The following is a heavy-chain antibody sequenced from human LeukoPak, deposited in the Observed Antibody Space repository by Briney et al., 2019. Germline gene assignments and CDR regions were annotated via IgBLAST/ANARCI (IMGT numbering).Heavy chain of an antibody. D-gene: IGHD3-16*01. CDR3: AKVQWGKSYYYYYMDV. CDR2: ISGSGGST. J-gene: IGHJ6*03. CDR1: GFTFSSYA. V-gene: IGHV3-23*01. Sequence: GGSLRLSCAASGFTFSSYAMSWVRQAPGKGLEWVSAISGSGGSTYYADSVKGRFTISRDNSKNTLYLQMNSLRAEDTAVYYCAKVQWGKSYYYYYMDVWGKGTTVTVSS.